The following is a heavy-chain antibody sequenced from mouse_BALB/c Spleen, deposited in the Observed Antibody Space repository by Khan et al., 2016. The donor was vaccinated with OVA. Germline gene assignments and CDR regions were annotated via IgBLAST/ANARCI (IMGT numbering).Heavy chain of an antibody. V-gene: IGHV1-20*02. J-gene: IGHJ2*01. CDR2: INPHIGET. Sequence: VQLKESGPELVKPGASVKISCKASGYSLTGYFMNWVMQSHGKSLEWIGRINPHIGETLYNQKFKGKATLTVDESSRTVHMELRSLASEDSAVYYCARKNGSDFDYWGQGTTLTVSS. CDR3: ARKNGSDFDY. D-gene: IGHD1-1*01. CDR1: GYSLTGYF.